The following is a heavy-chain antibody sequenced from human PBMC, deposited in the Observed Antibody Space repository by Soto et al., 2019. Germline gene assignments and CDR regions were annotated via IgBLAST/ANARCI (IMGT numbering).Heavy chain of an antibody. V-gene: IGHV3-30-3*01. CDR1: GFTFSSYA. CDR2: ISYDGSNK. J-gene: IGHJ5*02. D-gene: IGHD3-9*01. Sequence: PGGSLRLSCAASGFTFSSYAMHWVRQAPGKGLEWVAVISYDGSNKYYADSVKGRFTISRDNSKNTLYLQMNSLRAEDTAVYYCARGPYPRYFDWSDPWGQGTLVTVSS. CDR3: ARGPYPRYFDWSDP.